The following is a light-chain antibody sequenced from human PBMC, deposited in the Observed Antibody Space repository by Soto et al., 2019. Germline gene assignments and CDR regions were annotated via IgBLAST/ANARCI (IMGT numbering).Light chain of an antibody. CDR3: QQYDNLPLT. CDR1: QDISNY. Sequence: DIQMTQSPSSLSASVGDRVTITCQASQDISNYLNWYQQKPGKAPKLLIYDASNLETGVPSMFSGSGSGKDFTLTSSSLQPEDIATYYCQQYDNLPLTFGGGTKVEIK. CDR2: DAS. V-gene: IGKV1-33*01. J-gene: IGKJ4*01.